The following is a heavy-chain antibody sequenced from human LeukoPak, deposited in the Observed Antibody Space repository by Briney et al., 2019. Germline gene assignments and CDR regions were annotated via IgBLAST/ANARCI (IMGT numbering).Heavy chain of an antibody. CDR1: GGSFSGYY. J-gene: IGHJ6*03. V-gene: IGHV4-34*01. D-gene: IGHD5-24*01. CDR2: INHSGST. Sequence: PSETLSLTCAVYGGSFSGYYWSWIRQPPGKGLEWIGEINHSGSTNYNPSLKSRVTISVDTSENQFSLKLSSVTAADTAVYYCARGRFQRWLQLSYYYYMDVWGKGTTVTVSS. CDR3: ARGRFQRWLQLSYYYYMDV.